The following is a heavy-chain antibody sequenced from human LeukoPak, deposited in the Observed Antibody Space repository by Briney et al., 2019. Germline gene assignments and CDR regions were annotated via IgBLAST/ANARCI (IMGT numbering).Heavy chain of an antibody. Sequence: PGGSLRLSCAASGFTFSSYSMNWVRQAPGKGLEWVSSISSSSSYIYYADSVKGRFTISRDNAKNSLYLQMNSLRAEDTAVYYCARNSNWNDEDYFDYWGQGTLVTVSS. CDR2: ISSSSSYI. CDR3: ARNSNWNDEDYFDY. V-gene: IGHV3-21*01. J-gene: IGHJ4*02. D-gene: IGHD1-1*01. CDR1: GFTFSSYS.